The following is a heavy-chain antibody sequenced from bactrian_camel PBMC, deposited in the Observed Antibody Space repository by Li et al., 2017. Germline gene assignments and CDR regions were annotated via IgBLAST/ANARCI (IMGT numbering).Heavy chain of an antibody. CDR1: DFTLDISD. Sequence: HVQLVESGGGSVQAGGSLRLSCTASDFTLDISDIAWYRQAPGNECEMVTSINNDGSTIFADFVKGRFTISKDTAKNTLYLQMDSLKVEDSAMYYCAADYRPSFTVGVADILSFAYTGKGTQVTVS. D-gene: IGHD5*01. CDR2: INNDGST. J-gene: IGHJ4*01. V-gene: IGHV3S55*01.